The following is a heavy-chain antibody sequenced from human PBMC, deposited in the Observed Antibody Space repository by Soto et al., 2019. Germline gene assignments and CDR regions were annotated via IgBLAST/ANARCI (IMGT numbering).Heavy chain of an antibody. CDR3: ARVGSSSSNYYYCYGMDV. J-gene: IGHJ6*02. D-gene: IGHD6-6*01. CDR2: IYHRGST. V-gene: IGHV4-4*02. Sequence: QVQLQESGPGLVKPSGTLSLTCAVSGGSISSSNWWSWVRQPPGKGLEWIGEIYHRGSTNYNPSLKSRVIISVDKSKNQSSLKLSSGAAADTAVYYCARVGSSSSNYYYCYGMDVWGQGTTVTVSS. CDR1: GGSISSSNW.